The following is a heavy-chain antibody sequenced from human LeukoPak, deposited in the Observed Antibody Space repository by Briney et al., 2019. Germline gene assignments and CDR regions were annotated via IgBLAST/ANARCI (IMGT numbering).Heavy chain of an antibody. D-gene: IGHD2-15*01. V-gene: IGHV1-2*02. CDR1: GYTFTGYY. Sequence: ASVKVSCKASGYTFTGYYMHWVRQAPGQGLEWMGWINPNSGGTNYAQKFQGRVTMTRDTSISTAYMELSRLRSDDTAVYYCASADCSGGSCYLSPFDYWGQRTLVTVSS. CDR2: INPNSGGT. CDR3: ASADCSGGSCYLSPFDY. J-gene: IGHJ4*02.